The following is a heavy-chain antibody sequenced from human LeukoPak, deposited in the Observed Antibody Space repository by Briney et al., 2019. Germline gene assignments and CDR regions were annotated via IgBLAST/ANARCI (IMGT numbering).Heavy chain of an antibody. D-gene: IGHD6-19*01. CDR2: VYSSGSY. Sequence: RPSATLSLTCSVSGGSISTNYWNWIRQPAGKGLEWIGHVYSSGSYNYNPSLKSRVIISVDKSKNLFSLKLSSLTAADTAVYYCARDHSTAWAFDYWGQGTLVTVSS. V-gene: IGHV4-4*07. J-gene: IGHJ4*02. CDR3: ARDHSTAWAFDY. CDR1: GGSISTNY.